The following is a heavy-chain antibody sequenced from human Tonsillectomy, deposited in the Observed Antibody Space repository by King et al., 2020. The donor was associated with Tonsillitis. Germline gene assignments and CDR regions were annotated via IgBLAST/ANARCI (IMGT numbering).Heavy chain of an antibody. Sequence: VQLVESGGGLVKPGRSLRLSCAASGFTFDDYAMHWVRQAPGKGLEWVSGISWSSGSIDYADSVKGRFTISRDNAKNSLYLQMNSLRAEDTALYYCAKDYSGSYRIPYYFDYWGQGTLVTVSS. D-gene: IGHD1-26*01. V-gene: IGHV3-9*01. CDR3: AKDYSGSYRIPYYFDY. CDR1: GFTFDDYA. J-gene: IGHJ4*02. CDR2: ISWSSGSI.